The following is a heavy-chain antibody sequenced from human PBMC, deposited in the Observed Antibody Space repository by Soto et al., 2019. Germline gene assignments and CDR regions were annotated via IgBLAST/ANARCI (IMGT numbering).Heavy chain of an antibody. D-gene: IGHD3-10*01. V-gene: IGHV1-46*01. J-gene: IGHJ6*02. CDR2: INPSGGST. CDR1: GYTFTSYY. Sequence: GASVKVSCKASGYTFTSYYMHWVRQAPGQGLEWMGIINPSGGSTSYAQKFQGRVTMTRDTSTSTVYMELSSLRSEDTAVYYCARGGRIWVYYYGMDVWGQGTTVTVSS. CDR3: ARGGRIWVYYYGMDV.